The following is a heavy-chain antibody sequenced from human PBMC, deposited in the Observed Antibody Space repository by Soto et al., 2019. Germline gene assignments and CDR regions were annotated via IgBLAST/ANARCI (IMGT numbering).Heavy chain of an antibody. J-gene: IGHJ4*01. Sequence: PGRSNRHPSAVSGFAFSIPGIRWVLQAPGKGLEWVSTIRAGGGSTDYRDSVKGRFTVARDNSKNKLYMQMNSLRSEDTAVYYCAKRPLSIISFDYWGLGTLVTVS. CDR2: IRAGGGST. D-gene: IGHD5-12*01. V-gene: IGHV3-23*01. CDR3: AKRPLSIISFDY. CDR1: GFAFSIPG.